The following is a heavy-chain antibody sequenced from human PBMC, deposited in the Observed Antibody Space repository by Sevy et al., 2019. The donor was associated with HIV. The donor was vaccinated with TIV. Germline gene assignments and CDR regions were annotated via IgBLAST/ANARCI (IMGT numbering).Heavy chain of an antibody. CDR1: GFTFSSYW. CDR2: ISGSGDST. Sequence: GGSLRLSCAASGFTFSSYWMSWVRQAPGKGLEWVSTISGSGDSTYFADSLKGRFTISRENSKNTLYLQMDRLRAEGTAVYYCAKGPDYGDYVGWIDPWGQGTLVTVSS. V-gene: IGHV3-23*01. J-gene: IGHJ5*02. CDR3: AKGPDYGDYVGWIDP. D-gene: IGHD4-17*01.